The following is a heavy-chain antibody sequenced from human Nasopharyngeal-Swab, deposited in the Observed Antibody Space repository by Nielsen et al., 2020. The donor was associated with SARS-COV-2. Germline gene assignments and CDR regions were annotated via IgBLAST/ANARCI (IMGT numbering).Heavy chain of an antibody. D-gene: IGHD4-23*01. J-gene: IGHJ3*02. CDR2: ISAYNGNT. Sequence: ASVKVSCKASGYTFTIYGLNWVRQAPGQGLEWMGWISAYNGNTNYAQKFQGRVTMTTDTSTSTAYMELRSLRSDDTAVYYCARGYGGNSRGSAFDIWGQGTMATVSS. V-gene: IGHV1-18*01. CDR3: ARGYGGNSRGSAFDI. CDR1: GYTFTIYG.